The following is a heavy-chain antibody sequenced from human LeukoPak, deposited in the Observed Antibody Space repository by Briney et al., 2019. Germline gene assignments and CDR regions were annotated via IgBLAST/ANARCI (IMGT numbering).Heavy chain of an antibody. CDR2: IHFSGTV. CDR3: AAGGDIAKGGNY. D-gene: IGHD5-18*01. CDR1: GASISGTSYY. Sequence: SETLSLTCTVSGASISGTSYYWTWTRHHPRKGLEWLGFIHFSGTVYYNPSLISRLIISADTSKNQMSLKLSSVTAADTAVYYCAAGGDIAKGGNYWGQGTQVTVSS. J-gene: IGHJ4*02. V-gene: IGHV4-31*03.